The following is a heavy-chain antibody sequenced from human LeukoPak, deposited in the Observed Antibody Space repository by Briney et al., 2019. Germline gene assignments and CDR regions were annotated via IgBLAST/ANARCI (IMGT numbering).Heavy chain of an antibody. Sequence: GASVKVSCKASGYTFNDYYIHWLRQPPGQGLEWMGWINPNSGGTNYAQKFQGRVTMPSNTSISTAYMELSRLRSDDTVVYYCASVDYCSSTSCSPNWFDPWGQGTLVTVSS. CDR1: GYTFNDYY. V-gene: IGHV1-2*02. CDR3: ASVDYCSSTSCSPNWFDP. CDR2: INPNSGGT. J-gene: IGHJ5*02. D-gene: IGHD2-2*01.